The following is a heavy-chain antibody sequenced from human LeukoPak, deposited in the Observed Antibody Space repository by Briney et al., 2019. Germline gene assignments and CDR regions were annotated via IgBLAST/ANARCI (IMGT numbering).Heavy chain of an antibody. D-gene: IGHD7-27*01. CDR3: ARVTWGWPLGY. CDR2: INPNSGGT. V-gene: IGHV1-2*02. J-gene: IGHJ4*02. CDR1: GYTFTGNY. Sequence: ASVKVSCKASGYTFTGNYMHWVRQAPGQGLEWMGWINPNSGGTNYAQKFQGRVTMTRDTSTSTAYMELSRLRSDDTAVYYCARVTWGWPLGYWGQGTLVTVSS.